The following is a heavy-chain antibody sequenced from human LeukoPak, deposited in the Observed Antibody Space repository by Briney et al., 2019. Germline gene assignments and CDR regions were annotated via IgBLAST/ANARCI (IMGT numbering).Heavy chain of an antibody. CDR1: GGSIGSGTYY. CDR3: ARVTTGGYYNC. J-gene: IGHJ4*02. Sequence: SETLSLTCTVSGGSIGSGTYYWTWIRQPAGKGLEWIGRIYTTGSTNYNPSLKSRVTMSTDTSKNQFSLKLSSVTAADTAVYYCARVTTGGYYNCWGQGTLVTVSS. D-gene: IGHD3-22*01. V-gene: IGHV4-61*02. CDR2: IYTTGST.